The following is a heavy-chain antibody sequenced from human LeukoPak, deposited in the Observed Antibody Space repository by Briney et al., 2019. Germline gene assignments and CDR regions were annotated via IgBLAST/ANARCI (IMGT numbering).Heavy chain of an antibody. CDR3: AKHAAVVVVIASDY. CDR1: GFTFSSYA. J-gene: IGHJ4*02. V-gene: IGHV3-23*01. D-gene: IGHD3-22*01. CDR2: ISGSGGST. Sequence: PGGSLSLSCAASGFTFSSYAMSWVRQAPGKGLEWVSAISGSGGSTYYADSVKGRFTISRDNSKNTLYLQMNSLRAEDTAVYYCAKHAAVVVVIASDYWGQGTLVTVSS.